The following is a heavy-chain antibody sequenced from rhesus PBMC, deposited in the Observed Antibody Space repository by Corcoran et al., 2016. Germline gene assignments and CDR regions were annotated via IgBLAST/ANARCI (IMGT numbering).Heavy chain of an antibody. J-gene: IGHJ6*01. CDR2: IYGSVSST. V-gene: IGHV4-169*01. CDR3: ARASNWGDYSDGLDS. Sequence: QLQLQESGPGLVKPSETLSVTCAVSGGSIRSSYWRWIRQAPGKGLEWIGYIYGSVSSTNYNPSRASRATLSVDTSKNQLSLKLSSVTTADTAVYYCARASNWGDYSDGLDSWGQGVVVTVSS. D-gene: IGHD3-34*01. CDR1: GGSIRSSY.